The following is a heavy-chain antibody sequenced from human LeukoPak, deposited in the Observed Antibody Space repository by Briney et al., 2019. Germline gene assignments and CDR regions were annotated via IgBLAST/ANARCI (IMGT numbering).Heavy chain of an antibody. CDR1: GFTFSSYG. V-gene: IGHV3-30*18. J-gene: IGHJ6*03. CDR3: AKEYSSSSGGYYYYYMDV. CDR2: IWYGGSNK. D-gene: IGHD6-6*01. Sequence: GRSLRLSCAASGFTFSSYGMHWVRQAPGKGLEWVAVIWYGGSNKYYADSVKGRFTISRDNSKNTLYLQMNSLRAEDTAVYYCAKEYSSSSGGYYYYYMDVWGKGTTVTVSS.